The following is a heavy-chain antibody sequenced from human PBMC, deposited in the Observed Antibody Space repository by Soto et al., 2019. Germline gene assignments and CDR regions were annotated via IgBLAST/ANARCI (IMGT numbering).Heavy chain of an antibody. Sequence: SETLSLTCTVSGGSISSGDYYWSWIRQPPGKGLEWIGYIYYSGSTYYNPSLKSRVTISVDTSKNQFSLKLSSVTAADTAVYYCARGLGDHSNRFDPWGQGTLVTVSS. CDR2: IYYSGST. V-gene: IGHV4-30-4*01. CDR3: ARGLGDHSNRFDP. CDR1: GGSISSGDYY. J-gene: IGHJ5*02. D-gene: IGHD3-10*01.